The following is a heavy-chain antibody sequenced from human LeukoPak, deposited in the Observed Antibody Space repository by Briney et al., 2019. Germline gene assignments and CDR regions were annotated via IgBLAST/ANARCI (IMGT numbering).Heavy chain of an antibody. V-gene: IGHV4-31*03. D-gene: IGHD2-2*01. CDR1: GGSISSGGYY. J-gene: IGHJ4*02. Sequence: SETLSLTCTVSGGSISSGGYYWSWIRQHPGKGLEWIGYIYYSGSTYYNPSLKSRVTISVDTSKNQFSLKLSSVTAADTAVYYCARGAVPATAMLGYWGQGTLVTVSS. CDR2: IYYSGST. CDR3: ARGAVPATAMLGY.